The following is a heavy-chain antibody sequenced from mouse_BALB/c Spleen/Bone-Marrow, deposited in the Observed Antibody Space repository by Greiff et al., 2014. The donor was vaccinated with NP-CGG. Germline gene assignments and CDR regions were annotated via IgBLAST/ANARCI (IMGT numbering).Heavy chain of an antibody. CDR3: NAREAMDY. Sequence: VQLKQSGAELVRSGASVKLSCTASGFNIKDYYMHWVKQRPEQGLEWIGWIDPENGDTEYAAKFQGKATMTADTSSNTAYLQLSSLTSDDTGDYYCNAREAMDYWGQGTSVTVSS. V-gene: IGHV14-4*02. CDR1: GFNIKDYY. J-gene: IGHJ4*01. CDR2: IDPENGDT.